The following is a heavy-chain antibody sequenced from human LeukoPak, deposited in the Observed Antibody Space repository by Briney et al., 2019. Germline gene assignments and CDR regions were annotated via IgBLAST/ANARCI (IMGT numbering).Heavy chain of an antibody. J-gene: IGHJ4*02. Sequence: NPSETLSLTCTVSGGSISSSSYSWSWIRQPPGKGLEWIGYIYHSGSTYYNPSLKSRVTISVDRSKNQFSLKLSSVTAADTAVYYCARASSSSWYYFDYWGQGTLVTVSS. V-gene: IGHV4-30-2*01. D-gene: IGHD6-13*01. CDR2: IYHSGST. CDR3: ARASSSSWYYFDY. CDR1: GGSISSSSYS.